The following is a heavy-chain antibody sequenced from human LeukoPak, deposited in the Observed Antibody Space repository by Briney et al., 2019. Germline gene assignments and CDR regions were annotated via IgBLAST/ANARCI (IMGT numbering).Heavy chain of an antibody. CDR2: INPNSGGT. Sequence: ASVKVSCKASGDTFTGYYMHWVRQAPGRGLEWIGWINPNSGGTNYAQKFQGRVTMTRDTSISTAYMELSRLRSDDTAVYYCARDPGSSGPAYYFDYWGQGTLVTVSS. CDR3: ARDPGSSGPAYYFDY. V-gene: IGHV1-2*02. D-gene: IGHD6-19*01. J-gene: IGHJ4*02. CDR1: GDTFTGYY.